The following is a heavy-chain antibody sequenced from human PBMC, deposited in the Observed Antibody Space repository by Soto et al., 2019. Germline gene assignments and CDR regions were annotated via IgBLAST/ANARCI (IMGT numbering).Heavy chain of an antibody. V-gene: IGHV3-23*01. Sequence: GGSLRLSCAASGFTFSSYAMSWVRQAPGKGLEWVSAISGSGGSTYYADSVEGRFTISRDNSKNTLYLQMNSLRAEDTAVYYCAKCLNGTRIIAVAGAFDIWGQGTMVTVS. J-gene: IGHJ3*02. D-gene: IGHD6-19*01. CDR3: AKCLNGTRIIAVAGAFDI. CDR1: GFTFSSYA. CDR2: ISGSGGST.